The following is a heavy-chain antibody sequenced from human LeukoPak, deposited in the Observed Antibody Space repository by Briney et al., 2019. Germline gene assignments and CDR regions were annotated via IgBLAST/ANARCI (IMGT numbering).Heavy chain of an antibody. CDR2: IKQDGSEK. Sequence: GGSLRLSCAASGFTFSSYWMSWVRQAPGKGLEWVANIKQDGSEKYYVGSVKGRFTISRDNAKNSLYLQMNSLRAEDTAVYYCASCGPHWDSFDYWGQGTLVTVSS. V-gene: IGHV3-7*01. D-gene: IGHD2-21*01. CDR3: ASCGPHWDSFDY. J-gene: IGHJ4*02. CDR1: GFTFSSYW.